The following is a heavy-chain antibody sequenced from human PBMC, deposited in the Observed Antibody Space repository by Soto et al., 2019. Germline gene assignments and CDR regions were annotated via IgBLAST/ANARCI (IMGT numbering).Heavy chain of an antibody. Sequence: QLQLQESGPGLVTPSETLSLTCTVSGGSISSSSYYWAWIRQPPGKGPEWIGSINYSGTTYYIASLKSRVTISIDTSKNHFSLRLNSVTAADTAVYYCARLVACLGGSCRFDPWGQGTLVTVSS. V-gene: IGHV4-39*01. CDR1: GGSISSSSYY. CDR2: INYSGTT. D-gene: IGHD2-15*01. CDR3: ARLVACLGGSCRFDP. J-gene: IGHJ5*02.